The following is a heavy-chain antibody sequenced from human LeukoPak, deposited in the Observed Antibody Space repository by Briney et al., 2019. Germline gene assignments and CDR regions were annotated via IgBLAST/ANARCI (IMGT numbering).Heavy chain of an antibody. J-gene: IGHJ4*02. Sequence: GESLKTSCQGSGYRFTSYWIGWVRQLPGKGLEWMGIIYPGDSDTRYSPSFQGQVTISADKSISTAYLQWSSLKASDTAMYYCARHVGYSGGYFDYWGQGTPVTVSS. D-gene: IGHD2-21*01. CDR1: GYRFTSYW. CDR3: ARHVGYSGGYFDY. CDR2: IYPGDSDT. V-gene: IGHV5-51*01.